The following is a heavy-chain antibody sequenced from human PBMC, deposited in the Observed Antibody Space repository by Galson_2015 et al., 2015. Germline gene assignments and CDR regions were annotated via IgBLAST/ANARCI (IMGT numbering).Heavy chain of an antibody. D-gene: IGHD6-19*01. V-gene: IGHV6-1*01. J-gene: IGHJ3*02. CDR2: TYYRSKWYN. CDR3: ARALGSGWYSDI. Sequence: AISGDSVSSNSAAWNWIRQSPSRGLEWLGRTYYRSKWYNDYAVSVRSRITINPDASKNHFSLQLSSVTPEDTAVYFCARALGSGWYSDIWGQGTMVTVSS. CDR1: GDSVSSNSAA.